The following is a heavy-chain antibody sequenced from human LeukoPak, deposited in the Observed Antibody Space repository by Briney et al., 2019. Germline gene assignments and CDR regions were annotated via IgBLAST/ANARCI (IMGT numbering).Heavy chain of an antibody. Sequence: PGGSLRLSCAASGFTFSSYGMTWVRQAPGKGLEWVSGISWNSGSIGYADSVKGRFTISRDNAKNSLYLQMNSLRAEDTALYYCVKVPGGWLLPDYWGQGTLVTVSS. D-gene: IGHD3-22*01. V-gene: IGHV3-9*01. CDR1: GFTFSSYG. CDR2: ISWNSGSI. CDR3: VKVPGGWLLPDY. J-gene: IGHJ4*02.